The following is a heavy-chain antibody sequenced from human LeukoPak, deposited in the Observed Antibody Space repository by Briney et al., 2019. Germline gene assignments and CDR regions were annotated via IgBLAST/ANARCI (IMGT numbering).Heavy chain of an antibody. J-gene: IGHJ6*02. D-gene: IGHD4-17*01. CDR1: GYTFTDYY. CDR2: FNPYSGAS. V-gene: IGHV1-2*02. CDR3: AKNGDYGYAMDV. Sequence: ASGKVSCKASGYTFTDYYMHLVRQAPGPGLGWVGAFNPYSGASKYAQKLQGRVTMTGDTSISTAYLQLGRVIGDDTAVYYCAKNGDYGYAMDVWGQGTTVTVSS.